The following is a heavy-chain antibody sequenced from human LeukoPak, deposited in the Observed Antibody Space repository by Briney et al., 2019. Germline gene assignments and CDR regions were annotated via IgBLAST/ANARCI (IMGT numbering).Heavy chain of an antibody. V-gene: IGHV4-39*01. D-gene: IGHD3-3*01. J-gene: IGHJ4*02. CDR1: GDSISSSSNY. Sequence: SETLSLTCTVPGDSISSSSNYWGWIRQPPGKGLEWIGSIYYSRSTYYNPSLKSRVTISVDTSKKQFSLKLRSVTAADTAVYYCGRLSYDFWSAQTAIDYWGQGTLVTVSS. CDR2: IYYSRST. CDR3: GRLSYDFWSAQTAIDY.